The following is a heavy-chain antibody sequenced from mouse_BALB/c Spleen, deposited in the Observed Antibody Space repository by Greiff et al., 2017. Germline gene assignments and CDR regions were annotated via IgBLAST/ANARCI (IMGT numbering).Heavy chain of an antibody. Sequence: EVKLMESGGGLVKPGGSLKLSCAASGFTFSSYAMSWVRQTPEKRLEWVASISSGGSTYYPDSVKGRFTISRDNARNILYLQMSSLRSEDTAMYYCARGRGYDGLHYYAMDYWGQGTSVTVSS. CDR3: ARGRGYDGLHYYAMDY. J-gene: IGHJ4*01. D-gene: IGHD2-14*01. CDR2: ISSGGST. CDR1: GFTFSSYA. V-gene: IGHV5-6-5*01.